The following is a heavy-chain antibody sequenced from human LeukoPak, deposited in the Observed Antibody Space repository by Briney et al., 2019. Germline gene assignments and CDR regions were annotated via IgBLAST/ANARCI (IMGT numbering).Heavy chain of an antibody. D-gene: IGHD1-26*01. CDR3: AKDMFPSGSYYGEPRSPFDY. V-gene: IGHV3-23*01. Sequence: QPGGSLRLSCAASGFTFSSYAMSWVRQAPGKGLEWVSAISGSGGSTYYADSVKGRFTISRDNSKNTLYLQMNSLRAEDTAVYYCAKDMFPSGSYYGEPRSPFDYWGQGTLVTVSS. CDR1: GFTFSSYA. CDR2: ISGSGGST. J-gene: IGHJ4*02.